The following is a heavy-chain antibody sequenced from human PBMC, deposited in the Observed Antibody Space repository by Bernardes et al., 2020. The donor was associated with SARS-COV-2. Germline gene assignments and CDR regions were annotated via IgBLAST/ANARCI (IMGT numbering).Heavy chain of an antibody. D-gene: IGHD6-19*01. V-gene: IGHV1-18*04. CDR3: ARVDWIAVAGLVSLVAFDK. CDR1: GYTFTTYG. J-gene: IGHJ4*02. Sequence: ASVKVSCKTSGYTFTTYGITWMRQAPGQGLEWMGWIIPYNGHTDYAQKFQGRVIMTTDTSKSTAYMELRSLRSDDTAVLYCARVDWIAVAGLVSLVAFDKWGQATLVSVSS. CDR2: IIPYNGHT.